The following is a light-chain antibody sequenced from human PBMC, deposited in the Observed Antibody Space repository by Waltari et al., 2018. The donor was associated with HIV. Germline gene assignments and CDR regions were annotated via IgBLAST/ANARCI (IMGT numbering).Light chain of an antibody. V-gene: IGKV3D-15*01. CDR1: QSVGNN. Sequence: EIVLTQSPATLSVSPGEGATLSCRASQSVGNNLAWYQKKPGLAPRLLIYGAFTRATGIPARFSGSGSGTDFTLTISSLQSEDFAVYYCQHYNKGLRSFTFGPGTKVDI. CDR2: GAF. J-gene: IGKJ3*01. CDR3: QHYNKGLRSFT.